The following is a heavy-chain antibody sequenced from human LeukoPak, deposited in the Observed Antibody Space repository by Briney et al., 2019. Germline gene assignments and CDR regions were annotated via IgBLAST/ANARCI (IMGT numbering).Heavy chain of an antibody. J-gene: IGHJ5*02. CDR1: GYTLTAYY. CDR2: INPNSGGT. D-gene: IGHD2-15*01. CDR3: ARGYCSGGTCYLVENWLDP. V-gene: IGHV1-2*06. Sequence: ASVRVSCKASGYTLTAYYIYWVRQAPGQGLEWMGRINPNSGGTDYAQNFQGRVTMTRDTSISTAYMELSRLRSDDTAVYYCARGYCSGGTCYLVENWLDPWGQGTLVTVSS.